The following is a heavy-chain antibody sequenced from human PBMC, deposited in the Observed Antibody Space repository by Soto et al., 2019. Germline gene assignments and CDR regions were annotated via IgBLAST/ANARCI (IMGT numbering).Heavy chain of an antibody. CDR1: GGSISNFY. CDR3: ARSGRGAAAGSDF. Sequence: SETLSLTCTVSGGSISNFYWSWIRQPPGKGLEWIGYIYYTGSTNYNPSLKSRVTISVDTSKSQFSLNLSSVTAADTAMYYCARSGRGAAAGSDFWGQGTLVTVS. J-gene: IGHJ4*02. V-gene: IGHV4-59*01. D-gene: IGHD6-13*01. CDR2: IYYTGST.